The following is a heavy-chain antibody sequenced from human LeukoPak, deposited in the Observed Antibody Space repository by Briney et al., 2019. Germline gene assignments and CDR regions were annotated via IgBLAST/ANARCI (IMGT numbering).Heavy chain of an antibody. CDR2: ISSSSSTI. V-gene: IGHV3-48*04. D-gene: IGHD5-24*01. CDR3: AKDWDGYNEGYFDY. Sequence: PGGSLRLSCAASGFTFSSYSMNWVRQAPGKGLEWVSYISSSSSTIYYADSVKGRFTISRDNAENSLYLQMNSLRAEDTAVYYCAKDWDGYNEGYFDYWGQGTLVTVSS. CDR1: GFTFSSYS. J-gene: IGHJ4*02.